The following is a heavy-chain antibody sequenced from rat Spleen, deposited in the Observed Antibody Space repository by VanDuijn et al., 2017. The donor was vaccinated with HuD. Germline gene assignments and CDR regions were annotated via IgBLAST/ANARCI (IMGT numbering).Heavy chain of an antibody. J-gene: IGHJ2*01. CDR2: ITNIAGRT. CDR3: AGSGTAH. V-gene: IGHV5-31*01. Sequence: EVQLAETGGGLVQPGRSLKLSCIASGFTFNNYWMTWIRQAPGKGLEWVASITNIAGRTHYPDSVKGRFTISRDNAYSTLYLQMDSLRSEDTATYYCAGSGTAHWGQGVMVTVSS. CDR1: GFTFNNYW. D-gene: IGHD1-1*01.